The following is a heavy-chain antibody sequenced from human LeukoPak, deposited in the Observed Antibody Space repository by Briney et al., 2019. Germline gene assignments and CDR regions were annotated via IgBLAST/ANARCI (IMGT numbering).Heavy chain of an antibody. D-gene: IGHD5-18*01. CDR3: ARVGYSFGYSSDRAYFDY. Sequence: GGSLRLSCAASGFTFSSYSMNWVRQAPGKGLEWVSYISSSSSTIYYAGSVKGRFTISRDNSKNTLYLQMNSLRAEDTAVYYCARVGYSFGYSSDRAYFDYWGQGTLVTVSS. V-gene: IGHV3-48*01. CDR2: ISSSSSTI. CDR1: GFTFSSYS. J-gene: IGHJ4*02.